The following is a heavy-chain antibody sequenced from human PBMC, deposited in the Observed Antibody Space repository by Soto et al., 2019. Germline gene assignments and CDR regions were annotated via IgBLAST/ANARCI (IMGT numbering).Heavy chain of an antibody. CDR3: AHKLAISPSDAFDI. CDR1: GFSLSTSGVG. J-gene: IGHJ3*02. V-gene: IGHV2-5*02. CDR2: IYWDDDK. D-gene: IGHD3-9*01. Sequence: QITLKESGPTLVKPTQTLTLTCTFSGFSLSTSGVGVGWIRQPPGKALEWLALIYWDDDKRYSPSLKSRLTNXKXTXXNQLVLTMTNMDPVDTATYYCAHKLAISPSDAFDIWGQGTMVTVSS.